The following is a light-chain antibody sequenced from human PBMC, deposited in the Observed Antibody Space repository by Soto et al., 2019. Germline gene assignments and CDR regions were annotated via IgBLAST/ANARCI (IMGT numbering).Light chain of an antibody. Sequence: EVVMTQSPATLSVSPGEGATLSCKASQSVKNNLAWYQQRPGQAPRLLIYGASTRVTDIADRFSGSGSGTEVTLTISSLQSEDFAVSYCQQYNNWPPWTFGQGTKVEIK. CDR3: QQYNNWPPWT. J-gene: IGKJ1*01. CDR1: QSVKNN. CDR2: GAS. V-gene: IGKV3-15*01.